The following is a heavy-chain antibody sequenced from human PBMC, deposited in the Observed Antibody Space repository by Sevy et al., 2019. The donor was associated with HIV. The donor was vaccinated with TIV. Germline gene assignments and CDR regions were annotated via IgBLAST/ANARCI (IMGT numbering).Heavy chain of an antibody. CDR1: GGSITSLY. D-gene: IGHD1-26*01. V-gene: IGHV4-59*08. CDR2: ICSNGHI. CDR3: AGENAWGRGYS. Sequence: SETLSLTCTVSGGSITSLYWNWIRQPPGKGLEWFANICSNGHINYNPSLKSRVTLSLDTSKNQFSLRLRSVTAADTAMYYCAGENAWGRGYSWGQGTLVTVSS. J-gene: IGHJ4*02.